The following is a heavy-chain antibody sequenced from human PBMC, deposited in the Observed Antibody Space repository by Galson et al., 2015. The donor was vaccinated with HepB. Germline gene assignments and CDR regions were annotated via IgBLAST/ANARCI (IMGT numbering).Heavy chain of an antibody. CDR2: INPNSGGT. D-gene: IGHD3-22*01. V-gene: IGHV1-2*02. CDR3: ARNYYNTRGTFDY. J-gene: IGHJ4*02. CDR1: GYTFSGYY. Sequence: SVKVSCKASGYTFSGYYMHWVRQAPGQGLEWMGWINPNSGGTNYTQKFQGRVTMTRDTSISTAYMEVSRLRSDDTAVYYCARNYYNTRGTFDYWGQGSLVTGAS.